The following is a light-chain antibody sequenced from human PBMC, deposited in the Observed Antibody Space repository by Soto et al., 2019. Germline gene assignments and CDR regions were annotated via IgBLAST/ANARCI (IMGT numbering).Light chain of an antibody. J-gene: IGKJ3*01. CDR2: GAS. Sequence: DIVLAQSPGTLSLSPGERATLSCRASQTMSANFLAWYQQKPGQSPRLLISGASIRAPGVPDRFSGSGSETDFTLTISRLEPEDFGFYYCQQYGGAPESSFGPCTKVDMK. CDR3: QQYGGAPESS. V-gene: IGKV3-20*01. CDR1: QTMSANF.